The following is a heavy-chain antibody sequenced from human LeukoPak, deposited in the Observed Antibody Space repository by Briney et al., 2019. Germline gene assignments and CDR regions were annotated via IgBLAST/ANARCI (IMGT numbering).Heavy chain of an antibody. V-gene: IGHV1-69*05. Sequence: SVKVSCKASGGTFSSYAISWVRQAPGQALEWMGGIIPTFGTANYAQKFQGRVTITTDESTSTAYMELSSLRSEDTAVYYCASQQQLVYYYYYMDVWGKGTTVTVSS. CDR2: IIPTFGTA. J-gene: IGHJ6*03. D-gene: IGHD6-13*01. CDR1: GGTFSSYA. CDR3: ASQQQLVYYYYYMDV.